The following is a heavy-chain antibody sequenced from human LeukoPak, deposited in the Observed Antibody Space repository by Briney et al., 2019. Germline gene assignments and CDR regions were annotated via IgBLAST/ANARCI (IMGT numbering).Heavy chain of an antibody. Sequence: ASVKVSCKASGYTFTSYGISLVRQAPGQGLEWMGWISAYNGNTNYAQKLQGRVTMTTDTSTSTAYMELRSLRSDDTAVYYCARDPQNWATLFPFDYWGHRTLVTVSS. J-gene: IGHJ4*01. D-gene: IGHD3-10*02. CDR2: ISAYNGNT. V-gene: IGHV1-18*01. CDR3: ARDPQNWATLFPFDY. CDR1: GYTFTSYG.